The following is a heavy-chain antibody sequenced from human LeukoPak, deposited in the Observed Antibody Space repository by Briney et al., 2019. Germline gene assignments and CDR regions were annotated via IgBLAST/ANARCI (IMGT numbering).Heavy chain of an antibody. CDR2: IYYSGST. CDR1: GGSISSGGYY. J-gene: IGHJ5*02. Sequence: SETLSLTCTVSGGSISSGGYYWSWIRQHPGKGLEWIGYIYYSGSTYYNPSLKSRVTISVDTSKNQFSLKLSSVTAADTAVYYCARGTSRYCSSTSCYMWGNWFDPWGQGTLVTVSS. CDR3: ARGTSRYCSSTSCYMWGNWFDP. D-gene: IGHD2-2*02. V-gene: IGHV4-31*03.